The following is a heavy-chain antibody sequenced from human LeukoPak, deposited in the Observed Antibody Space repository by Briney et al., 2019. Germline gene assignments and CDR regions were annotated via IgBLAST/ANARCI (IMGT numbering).Heavy chain of an antibody. J-gene: IGHJ4*02. V-gene: IGHV3-9*01. CDR1: GFTFDDYA. Sequence: GGSLRLSCAASGFTFDDYAMHWVRQPPGKGLEWASGISWNSGTIGYADSVKGRFTISRDNAKNSLYLQMNSLRAEDTALYYCAKLPDNYYDTSGYSFDYWGQGTLVTVSS. D-gene: IGHD3-22*01. CDR3: AKLPDNYYDTSGYSFDY. CDR2: ISWNSGTI.